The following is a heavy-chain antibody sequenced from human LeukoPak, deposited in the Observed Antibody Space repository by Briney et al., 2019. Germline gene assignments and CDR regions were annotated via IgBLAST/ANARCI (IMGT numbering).Heavy chain of an antibody. CDR2: ISYDGSNK. V-gene: IGHV3-30*04. D-gene: IGHD2-15*01. CDR1: GFILSDYN. CDR3: ARDQTGFCSGSSCLGSTFDY. J-gene: IGHJ4*02. Sequence: GRSLRLSCAASGFILSDYNMHWVRQAPGKGLEWVAVISYDGSNKYYADSVKGRFTISRDNSKNTLYLQMNSLRAGDTAVYYCARDQTGFCSGSSCLGSTFDYWGQGTLVTVSS.